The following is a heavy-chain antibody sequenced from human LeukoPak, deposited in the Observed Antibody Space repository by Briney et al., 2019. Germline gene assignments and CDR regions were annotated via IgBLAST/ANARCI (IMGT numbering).Heavy chain of an antibody. CDR3: ARALPLRFLEWNWFDP. CDR2: IYTSGST. J-gene: IGHJ5*02. CDR1: GGSISSGSYY. D-gene: IGHD3-3*01. V-gene: IGHV4-61*02. Sequence: SETLSLTCTVSGGSISSGSYYWSWIRQPAGKGLEWIGRIYTSGSTNYNPSLKSRVTISVDTSKNQFSLKLSSVTAADTAVYYCARALPLRFLEWNWFDPWGQGTLVTVSS.